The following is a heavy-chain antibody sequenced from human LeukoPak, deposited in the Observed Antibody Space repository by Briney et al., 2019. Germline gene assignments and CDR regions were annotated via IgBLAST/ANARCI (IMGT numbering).Heavy chain of an antibody. Sequence: GGPLRLSCAASGFTFSNAWMSWVRQAPGKGLEWVGRIKSKTDGGTTDYAAPVKGRFTISTDDSKNTPYLQMNSLKTEDTALYYCITFSMIVVVISDWGRGTLVTVSS. CDR3: ITFSMIVVVISD. CDR2: IKSKTDGGTT. CDR1: GFTFSNAW. D-gene: IGHD3-22*01. V-gene: IGHV3-15*01. J-gene: IGHJ4*02.